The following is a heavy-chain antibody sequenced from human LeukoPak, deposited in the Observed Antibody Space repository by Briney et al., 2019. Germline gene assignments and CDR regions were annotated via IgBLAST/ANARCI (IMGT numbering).Heavy chain of an antibody. CDR3: ARHRCSGGSCYPMNWFDP. V-gene: IGHV4-59*08. CDR2: IYNSGST. J-gene: IGHJ5*02. Sequence: SETLSLTCTVAGGSISRDYWSWIRQPPGKGLEWIGYIYNSGSTKYNPSLKSRVTISVDTSKNQFSLKLSSVTAADTAVYYCARHRCSGGSCYPMNWFDPWGQGTLVTVSS. D-gene: IGHD2-15*01. CDR1: GGSISRDY.